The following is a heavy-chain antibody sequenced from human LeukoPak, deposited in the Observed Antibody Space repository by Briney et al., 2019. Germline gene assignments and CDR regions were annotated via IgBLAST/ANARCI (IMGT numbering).Heavy chain of an antibody. D-gene: IGHD4-17*01. Sequence: SETLSLTCTVSGGSISSSSYYWGWIRQPPGKGLEWIGSIYYSGSTYYNPSLKSRVTISADTSKNQFSLKLSSVTAADTAVYYCARDLHGDDPYWGQGTLVTVSS. CDR3: ARDLHGDDPY. CDR2: IYYSGST. CDR1: GGSISSSSYY. V-gene: IGHV4-39*07. J-gene: IGHJ4*02.